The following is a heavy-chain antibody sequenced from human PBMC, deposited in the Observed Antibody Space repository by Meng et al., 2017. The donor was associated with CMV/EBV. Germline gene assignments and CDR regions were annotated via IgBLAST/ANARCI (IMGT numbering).Heavy chain of an antibody. V-gene: IGHV3-43*01. Sequence: GASLKISCAASGFTFDDYTIYWVRQAPGKGLEWLSLISWDGGSTYYADSVKGRFTISRDNSKNSLYLQMNSLTTDDTALYYCAKDLRRGIASYYAMDVWGRGTTVTVSS. CDR2: ISWDGGST. D-gene: IGHD6-13*01. J-gene: IGHJ6*02. CDR3: AKDLRRGIASYYAMDV. CDR1: GFTFDDYT.